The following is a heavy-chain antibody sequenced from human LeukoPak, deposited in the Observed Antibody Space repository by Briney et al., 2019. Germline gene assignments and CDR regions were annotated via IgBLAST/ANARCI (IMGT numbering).Heavy chain of an antibody. CDR3: ARDGGSYYPSFYYYYMDV. CDR1: GFTFSSYT. CDR2: ISSSSTYI. D-gene: IGHD1-26*01. J-gene: IGHJ6*03. Sequence: PGGSLRLSCAASGFTFSSYTMNWVRQAPGRGLEWVSSISSSSTYINYADSVKGRFTISRDNAKNSLYLQMNSLRAKDTAVYYCARDGGSYYPSFYYYYMDVWGKGTTVTVSS. V-gene: IGHV3-21*01.